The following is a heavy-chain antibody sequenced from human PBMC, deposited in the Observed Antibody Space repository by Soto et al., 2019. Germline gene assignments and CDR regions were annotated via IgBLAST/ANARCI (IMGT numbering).Heavy chain of an antibody. CDR3: ARAGSGGGNWFPP. V-gene: IGHV3-30-3*01. Sequence: QVQLVESGGGVVQPGRSLRLSCAASGFTFSSYAMHWVRQAPGKGLEWVAVISYDGSNKYYADSVKGRFTISRDNSKNTLYLQMNSLRAEDTAVYYCARAGSGGGNWFPPLGQGTLVTVSS. J-gene: IGHJ5*02. CDR1: GFTFSSYA. D-gene: IGHD1-26*01. CDR2: ISYDGSNK.